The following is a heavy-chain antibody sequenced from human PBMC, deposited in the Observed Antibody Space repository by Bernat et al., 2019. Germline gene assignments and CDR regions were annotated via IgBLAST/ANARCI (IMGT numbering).Heavy chain of an antibody. Sequence: QLQLQESGPGLVKPSETLSLTCTVSGGSISSVYYWGWIRQPPGKGLEWIGNIYHGGSTYYNPSLKSRVTISVDTSKNQFSLKLSSVTAADTAVYYCARVASSSYGNYYYYYYMDVWGKGTTVTVSS. CDR1: GGSISSVYY. J-gene: IGHJ6*03. V-gene: IGHV4-38-2*02. D-gene: IGHD6-6*01. CDR2: IYHGGST. CDR3: ARVASSSYGNYYYYYYMDV.